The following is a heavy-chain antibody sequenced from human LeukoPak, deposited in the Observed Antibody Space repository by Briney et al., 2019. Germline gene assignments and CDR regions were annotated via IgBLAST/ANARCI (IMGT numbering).Heavy chain of an antibody. V-gene: IGHV1-2*02. CDR1: GYSFSDFY. CDR2: INPNSGVT. CDR3: ARAINSWLLLDLDY. J-gene: IGHJ4*02. D-gene: IGHD3-22*01. Sequence: ASVKVSCKTSGYSFSDFYIHWVRQAPGQGLEWMGWINPNSGVTKYAQKFQGRVTMTRNTSISTAYMGLSRLRGDNTAVFFCARAINSWLLLDLDYWGQGTLVTVSS.